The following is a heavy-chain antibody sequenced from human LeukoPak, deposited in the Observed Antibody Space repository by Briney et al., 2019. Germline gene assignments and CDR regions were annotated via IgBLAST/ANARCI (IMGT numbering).Heavy chain of an antibody. D-gene: IGHD6-19*01. CDR2: IYSGRGT. J-gene: IGHJ4*02. CDR1: GFTVSSNY. V-gene: IGHV3-66*01. CDR3: ARRSYSSGWTNFDY. Sequence: GGSLRLSCAAYGFTVSSNYMSWVRQAPGKGMEWVSVIYSGRGTDYADSVKGRFTLSRDNSKNTLYLQMNSLRAEDTAVYYCARRSYSSGWTNFDYWGQGTLVTVSS.